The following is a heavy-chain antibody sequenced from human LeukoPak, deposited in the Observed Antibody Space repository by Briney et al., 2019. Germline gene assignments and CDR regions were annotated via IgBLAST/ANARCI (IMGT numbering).Heavy chain of an antibody. CDR3: TRRRPLSLSRWFDP. CDR1: GGSISSSSYY. Sequence: SETLSLTCTVSGGSISSSSYYWGWIRQPPGKGLEWIGSIYYSGSTYYNPSLKSRVTISVDTSKNQFSLKLSSVTAADTAVYYCTRRRPLSLSRWFDPWGQGTLVTVSS. CDR2: IYYSGST. J-gene: IGHJ5*02. V-gene: IGHV4-39*07.